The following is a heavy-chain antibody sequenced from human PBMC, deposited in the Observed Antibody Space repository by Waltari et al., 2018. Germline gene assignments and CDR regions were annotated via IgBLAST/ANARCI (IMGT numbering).Heavy chain of an antibody. CDR3: ARDWAYLWGVAAAGYGY. CDR2: ISSSSSTI. V-gene: IGHV3-48*04. CDR1: GFTFSSYS. Sequence: EVQLVESGGGLVQPGGSLRLSCAASGFTFSSYSMNWVRQAPGKGLEWVSYISSSSSTIYYADSVKGRFTISRDNAKNSLYLQMNSLRAEDTAVYYCARDWAYLWGVAAAGYGYWGQGTLVTVSS. J-gene: IGHJ4*02. D-gene: IGHD6-13*01.